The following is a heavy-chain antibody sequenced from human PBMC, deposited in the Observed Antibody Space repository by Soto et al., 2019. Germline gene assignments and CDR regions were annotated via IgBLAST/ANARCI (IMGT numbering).Heavy chain of an antibody. CDR1: GGSISSGDYY. Sequence: SETLSLTCTVSGGSISSGDYYWSWIRQPPGEGLEWVGYIYYSGNTNYNPSLKSRVTISVDTSKNQFSLKLTSVTAADTAVYYCARTHFDILTGYYFDCWGQGTPVTVSS. D-gene: IGHD3-9*01. V-gene: IGHV4-61*08. J-gene: IGHJ4*02. CDR3: ARTHFDILTGYYFDC. CDR2: IYYSGNT.